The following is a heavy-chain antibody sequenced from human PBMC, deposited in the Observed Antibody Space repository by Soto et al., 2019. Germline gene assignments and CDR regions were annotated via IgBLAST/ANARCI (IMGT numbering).Heavy chain of an antibody. J-gene: IGHJ5*02. Sequence: SETLSLTCTVSGGSISSYYWSWIRQPPGKGLEWIGYIYYSGSTNYNPSLKSRVTISVDTSKNQFSLKLSSVTAADTAVYYCARKMPTMIVVVIQNWFDPWGQGTLVTVS. V-gene: IGHV4-59*12. CDR1: GGSISSYY. D-gene: IGHD3-22*01. CDR2: IYYSGST. CDR3: ARKMPTMIVVVIQNWFDP.